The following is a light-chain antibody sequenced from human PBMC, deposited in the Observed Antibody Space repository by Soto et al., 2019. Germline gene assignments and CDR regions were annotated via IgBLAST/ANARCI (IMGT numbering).Light chain of an antibody. CDR2: GAS. V-gene: IGKV3-15*01. CDR3: QQYNNWPPLT. Sequence: EIVMTQSPATLSVSTGERATLSCRASQSVSSNLAWYQQKPGQAPRLLMYGASTRATGIPARFSGSGSGTEFTLTISSLQSEDFAVYYCQQYNNWPPLTFGGGTKVEIK. J-gene: IGKJ4*01. CDR1: QSVSSN.